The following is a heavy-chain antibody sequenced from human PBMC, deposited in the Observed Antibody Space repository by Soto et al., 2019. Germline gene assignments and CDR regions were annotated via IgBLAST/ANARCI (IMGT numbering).Heavy chain of an antibody. D-gene: IGHD6-19*01. CDR1: GYTFTSYG. Sequence: QVQLVQSGAEVKKPGASVKVSCKASGYTFTSYGISWVRQAPGQGLEWMGWISAYNGNTNYAQKLXGXAXMXXDTSTSTAYMELRSLRSDDTAVYYCARDLGGWEDYWGQGTLVTVSS. CDR2: ISAYNGNT. V-gene: IGHV1-18*01. CDR3: ARDLGGWEDY. J-gene: IGHJ4*02.